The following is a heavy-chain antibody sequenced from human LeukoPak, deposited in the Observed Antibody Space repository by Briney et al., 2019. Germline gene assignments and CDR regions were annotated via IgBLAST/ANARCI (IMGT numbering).Heavy chain of an antibody. CDR3: ARERVVGATTSCDY. CDR2: IVPIFGTA. D-gene: IGHD1-26*01. V-gene: IGHV1-69*05. J-gene: IGHJ4*02. Sequence: SVKVSCKASGGTFSSYAISWVRQAPGQGLEWMGRIVPIFGTANYAQKFQGRVTITTDESTSTAYMELSSLRSEDTAVYYCARERVVGATTSCDYWGQGTLVTVSS. CDR1: GGTFSSYA.